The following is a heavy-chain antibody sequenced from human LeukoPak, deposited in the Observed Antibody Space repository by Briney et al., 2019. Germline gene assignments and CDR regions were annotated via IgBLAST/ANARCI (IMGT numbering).Heavy chain of an antibody. Sequence: TETLSLTCAVSGGPFSGYFWSWIRQSSGEGLEWIGEIHNSGTTNYNPSLNSRVTISEDTSKNQFYLNLSSVTAADTAVYYCARRYYYNLGSFPFDFWGQGTLVTASS. CDR2: IHNSGTT. J-gene: IGHJ4*02. D-gene: IGHD3-10*01. V-gene: IGHV4-34*01. CDR1: GGPFSGYF. CDR3: ARRYYYNLGSFPFDF.